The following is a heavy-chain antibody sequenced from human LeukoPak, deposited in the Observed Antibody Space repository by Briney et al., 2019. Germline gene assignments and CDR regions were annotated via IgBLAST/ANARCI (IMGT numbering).Heavy chain of an antibody. D-gene: IGHD1-26*01. CDR2: IYSGGST. V-gene: IGHV3-66*01. CDR1: GFTVSSNY. Sequence: GGSLRLSCAASGFTVSSNYMSWVRQAPGKGLEWVSVIYSGGSTYYADSVKGRFTISRDNSKNTLYLQMNSLRAEDTAVYYCARWDKDYYFDYWGQGTLVTVSS. CDR3: ARWDKDYYFDY. J-gene: IGHJ4*02.